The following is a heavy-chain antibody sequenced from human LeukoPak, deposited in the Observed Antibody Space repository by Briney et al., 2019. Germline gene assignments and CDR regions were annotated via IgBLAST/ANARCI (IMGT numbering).Heavy chain of an antibody. CDR2: IKQDESEK. V-gene: IGHV3-7*01. CDR3: ARSSGPYGSSPLDS. D-gene: IGHD6-13*01. J-gene: IGHJ4*02. Sequence: GGSLRLFCSASGFTFSNSWMTCFRQSPGKGLVWVANIKQDESEKCCGDSRKGQVTISRDNVKNSVYLQMKSLRAENTTVYYCARSSGPYGSSPLDSWGQGTRVTVS. CDR1: GFTFSNSW.